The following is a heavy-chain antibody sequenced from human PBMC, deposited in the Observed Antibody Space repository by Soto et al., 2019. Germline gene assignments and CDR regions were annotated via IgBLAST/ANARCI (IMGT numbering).Heavy chain of an antibody. J-gene: IGHJ6*02. D-gene: IGHD3-9*01. CDR1: GYTFTSYG. CDR3: ASMRGDILTGYYKAPYYYYYGMDV. V-gene: IGHV1-18*01. CDR2: ISAYNGNT. Sequence: ASVKVSCKASGYTFTSYGSSWVRQAPGQGLEWMGWISAYNGNTNYAQKLQGRVTMTTDTSTSTAYMELRSLRSDDTAVYCCASMRGDILTGYYKAPYYYYYGMDVWGQGTTVTVSS.